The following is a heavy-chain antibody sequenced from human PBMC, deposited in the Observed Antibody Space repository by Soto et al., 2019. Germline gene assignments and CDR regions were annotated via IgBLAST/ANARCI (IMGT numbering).Heavy chain of an antibody. J-gene: IGHJ6*02. CDR2: IIPIVGTG. CDR1: GGTFSNYA. D-gene: IGHD2-2*01. V-gene: IGHV1-69*01. CDR3: ARVVILVPTASTHYYFHMDV. Sequence: QVQLVQSGAEVRKPGSSVTVSCKASGGTFSNYAISWVRQAPGQGLEWMGGIIPIVGTGSYAQKFQGRVTITAAEPTTTAYMELSSLRFEDMAVYYCARVVILVPTASTHYYFHMDVWGPGTTVTVS.